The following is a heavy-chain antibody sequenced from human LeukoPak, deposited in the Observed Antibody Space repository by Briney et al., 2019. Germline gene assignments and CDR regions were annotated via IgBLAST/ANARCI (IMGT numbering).Heavy chain of an antibody. CDR3: ASSTVTTAYGRGY. Sequence: SVTVSCKASGGTFSSYTISWVRQAPGQGLEWMGRIIPILGIANYAQKFQGRVTITADKSTSTAYMELSSLRSEDTAVYYCASSTVTTAYGRGYWGQGTLVTVSS. V-gene: IGHV1-69*02. J-gene: IGHJ4*02. CDR1: GGTFSSYT. D-gene: IGHD4-11*01. CDR2: IIPILGIA.